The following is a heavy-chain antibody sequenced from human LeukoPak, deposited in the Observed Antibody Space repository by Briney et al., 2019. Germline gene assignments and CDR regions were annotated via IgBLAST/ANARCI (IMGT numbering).Heavy chain of an antibody. CDR1: GASISPYY. J-gene: IGHJ4*02. CDR3: ARGIAVAGLPTGY. V-gene: IGHV4-4*07. Sequence: PSETLSLTCTVSGASISPYYWTWIRQPAGKGLEWIGHIYTSGSTNYNPSLKSRVTISVDTSKNQFSLKLSSVTAADTAVYYCARGIAVAGLPTGYWGQGTLVTVSS. CDR2: IYTSGST. D-gene: IGHD6-19*01.